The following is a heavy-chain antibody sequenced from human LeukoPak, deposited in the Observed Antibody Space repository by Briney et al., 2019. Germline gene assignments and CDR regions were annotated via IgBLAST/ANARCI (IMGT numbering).Heavy chain of an antibody. V-gene: IGHV4-59*08. CDR2: IYNSGST. CDR1: GGSISSYY. CDR3: ARHPDPNDAFDI. Sequence: SETLSLTCTVSGGSISSYYWSWIRQPPGTELEWIGYIYNSGSTNYNPSLKSRVTISVDTSKIQFSLKLSSVTAADTAVYYCARHPDPNDAFDIWGQGTMVTVSS. J-gene: IGHJ3*02.